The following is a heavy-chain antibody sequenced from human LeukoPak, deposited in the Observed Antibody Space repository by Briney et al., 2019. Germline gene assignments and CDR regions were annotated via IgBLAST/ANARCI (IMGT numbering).Heavy chain of an antibody. J-gene: IGHJ5*02. D-gene: IGHD3/OR15-3a*01. CDR3: SAGTSGQWFLGFEP. CDR2: IVVGSGGT. Sequence: GASVKVSCKASGFTFSNSAMQWVRQARGQRLEWIGWIVVGSGGTKYAQKFQERITITRDMSTSTVYMELSSLRSEDTAVYYCSAGTSGQWFLGFEPRGQGTLVTVSS. CDR1: GFTFSNSA. V-gene: IGHV1-58*02.